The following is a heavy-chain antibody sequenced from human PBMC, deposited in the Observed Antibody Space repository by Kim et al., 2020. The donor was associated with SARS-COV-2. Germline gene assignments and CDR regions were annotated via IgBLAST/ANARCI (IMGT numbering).Heavy chain of an antibody. CDR1: GGSISSSSYY. D-gene: IGHD3-3*01. V-gene: IGHV4-39*01. J-gene: IGHJ4*02. CDR3: ARVYYDFWSGYRLSYFDY. Sequence: SETLSLTCTVSGGSISSSSYYWGWIRQPPGKGLEWIGSIYYSGSTYYNPSLKSRVTISVDTSKNQFSLKLSSVTAADTAVYYCARVYYDFWSGYRLSYFDYWGQGTLVTVSS. CDR2: IYYSGST.